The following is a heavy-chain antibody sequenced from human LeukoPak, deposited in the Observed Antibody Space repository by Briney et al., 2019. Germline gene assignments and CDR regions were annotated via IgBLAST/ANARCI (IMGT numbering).Heavy chain of an antibody. D-gene: IGHD4-17*01. CDR1: GGTFISYA. J-gene: IGHJ6*02. CDR2: IIPIFGTA. CDR3: ASPDDYGDYVGYYYYYGMDV. V-gene: IGHV1-69*01. Sequence: ASVKVSFKASGGTFISYAISWVRQAPGQGLEWMGGIIPIFGTANYAQKFQGRVTITADESTSTAYMELSSLRSEDTAVYYCASPDDYGDYVGYYYYYGMDVWGQGTTVTVSS.